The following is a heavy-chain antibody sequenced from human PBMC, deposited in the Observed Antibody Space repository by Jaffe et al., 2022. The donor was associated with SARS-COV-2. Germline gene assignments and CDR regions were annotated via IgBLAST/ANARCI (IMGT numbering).Heavy chain of an antibody. D-gene: IGHD1-26*01. CDR3: AKDIGYSEIYFHYYGMDV. V-gene: IGHV3-9*01. J-gene: IGHJ6*02. Sequence: EVQLVESGGGLVQPGRSLRLSCAASGFTFDDYAMHWVRQSPGKGLEWVSGINWNGGSVGYADSVKGRFTISRDNAKNSLYLQMNSLRADDTALYYCAKDIGYSEIYFHYYGMDVWGQGTSVTVSS. CDR2: INWNGGSV. CDR1: GFTFDDYA.